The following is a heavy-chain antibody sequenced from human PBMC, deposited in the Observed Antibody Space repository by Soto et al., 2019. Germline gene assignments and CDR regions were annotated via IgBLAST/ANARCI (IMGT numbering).Heavy chain of an antibody. Sequence: GSLRLSCAASGFTFSTYAMSWVRQAPGKGLEWVSAISGSGDSTYSADSVRGRFTISRDNSINTLYLQMNNLGNEDTAVYYCAKDRWLSGWFDPWGQGTLVTVSS. CDR2: ISGSGDST. J-gene: IGHJ5*02. V-gene: IGHV3-23*01. D-gene: IGHD6-19*01. CDR1: GFTFSTYA. CDR3: AKDRWLSGWFDP.